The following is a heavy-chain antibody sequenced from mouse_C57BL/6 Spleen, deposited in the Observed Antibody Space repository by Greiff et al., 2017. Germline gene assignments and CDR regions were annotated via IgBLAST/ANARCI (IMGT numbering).Heavy chain of an antibody. CDR3: ARGPKGDGSPY. CDR1: GYTFTSYW. J-gene: IGHJ2*01. D-gene: IGHD1-1*01. V-gene: IGHV1-50*01. CDR2: IDPSDSYT. Sequence: QVQLQQPGAELVKPGASVKLSCKASGYTFTSYWMQWVKQRPGQGLEWIGKIDPSDSYTNYNQKFKGKATLTVDTSSSTAYMQLSSLTSEDSAVYYCARGPKGDGSPYWGQGTTLTVSS.